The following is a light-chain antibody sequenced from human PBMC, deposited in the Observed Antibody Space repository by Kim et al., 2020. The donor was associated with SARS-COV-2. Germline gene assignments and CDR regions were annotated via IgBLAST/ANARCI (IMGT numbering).Light chain of an antibody. CDR3: QQYNNRPPRT. J-gene: IGKJ1*01. CDR2: NAS. Sequence: PGESATLSCRASQSVRSNLAWYQQKPGQAPRLLIYNASTRATGIPARFSGSGSGTEFTLTISSLQSEDSAIYYCQQYNNRPPRTFGEGTKVDIK. CDR1: QSVRSN. V-gene: IGKV3-15*01.